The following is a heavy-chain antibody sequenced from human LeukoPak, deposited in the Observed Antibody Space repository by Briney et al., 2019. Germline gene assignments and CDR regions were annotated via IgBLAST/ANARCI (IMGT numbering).Heavy chain of an antibody. D-gene: IGHD5-18*01. CDR1: GYTFTGYY. J-gene: IGHJ4*02. CDR3: ARDRGDTAMVTTGDY. Sequence: ASVKVSCKASGYTFTGYYMHWVRQAPGQGLEWMGWINPNSGGTNYAQKFQGRVTMTRDTSISTAYMELSRLRSDDTAVYYCARDRGDTAMVTTGDYWGQGTLVTVSS. CDR2: INPNSGGT. V-gene: IGHV1-2*02.